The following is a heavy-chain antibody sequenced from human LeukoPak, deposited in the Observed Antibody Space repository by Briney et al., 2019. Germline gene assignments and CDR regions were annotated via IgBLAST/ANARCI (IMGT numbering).Heavy chain of an antibody. Sequence: GGSLRLSCAASEFSVGSNYMTWVRQAPGKGLEWVSLIYSGGSTYYADSVKGRFTISRDNSKNTLYLQMNSLRAEDTAVYYCASSLYYYDSSGSDYWGQGTLVTVSS. J-gene: IGHJ4*02. V-gene: IGHV3-66*01. CDR2: IYSGGST. D-gene: IGHD3-22*01. CDR3: ASSLYYYDSSGSDY. CDR1: EFSVGSNY.